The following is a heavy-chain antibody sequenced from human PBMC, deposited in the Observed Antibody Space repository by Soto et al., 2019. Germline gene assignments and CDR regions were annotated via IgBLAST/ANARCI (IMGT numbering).Heavy chain of an antibody. D-gene: IGHD6-13*01. CDR1: GYTFTGYY. CDR2: INPNSGST. CDR3: AREKDSSLAAFDI. Sequence: ASVKVSCKASGYTFTGYYMHWVRQAPGQGLEWMGWINPNSGSTNYAQKFQGWVTMTRDTSISTAYMELSRLRSDDTAVYYCAREKDSSLAAFDIWGQGTMVTVSS. V-gene: IGHV1-2*04. J-gene: IGHJ3*02.